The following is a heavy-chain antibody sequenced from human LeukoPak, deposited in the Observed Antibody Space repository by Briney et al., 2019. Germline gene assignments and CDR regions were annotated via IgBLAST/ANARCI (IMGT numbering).Heavy chain of an antibody. J-gene: IGHJ4*02. Sequence: PSETLSLTCTVSGDSFTNNNYFWGWIRQPPGKGLEWIGEISYSGNTYYNPFLKSRVTISKDTSKNQFSLKLNSVTASETAVYYCARRSPLMAVVTAHYYDYWGPGTLVTVSS. D-gene: IGHD2-21*02. CDR3: ARRSPLMAVVTAHYYDY. CDR2: ISYSGNT. V-gene: IGHV4-39*01. CDR1: GDSFTNNNYF.